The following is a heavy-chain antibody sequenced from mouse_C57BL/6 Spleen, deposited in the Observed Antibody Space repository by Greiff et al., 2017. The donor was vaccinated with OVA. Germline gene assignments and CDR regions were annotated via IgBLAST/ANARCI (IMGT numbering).Heavy chain of an antibody. D-gene: IGHD1-1*02. Sequence: EVQLQQSGPELVKPGASVKISCKASGYTFTDYYMNWVKQSHGKSLEWIGDINPNNGGTSYNQKFKGKATLTVDKSSSTAYMELRSLTSEDSAVYYCARVVHYYAMDYWGQGTSVTVSS. CDR3: ARVVHYYAMDY. CDR2: INPNNGGT. V-gene: IGHV1-26*01. J-gene: IGHJ4*01. CDR1: GYTFTDYY.